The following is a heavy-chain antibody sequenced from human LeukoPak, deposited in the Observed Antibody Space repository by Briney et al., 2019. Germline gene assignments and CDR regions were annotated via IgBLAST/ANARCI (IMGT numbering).Heavy chain of an antibody. CDR2: INPDSGVA. D-gene: IGHD3-10*01. Sequence: GASVKVSCKRTGHRFTANSIHWVRLAPGQGLEWLGWINPDSGVANYVQRFQGRVTMTRDTSISTAYMELSRLRSDDTAVYYCARITMVRGVILDYWGQGTLVTVSS. CDR3: ARITMVRGVILDY. V-gene: IGHV1-2*02. CDR1: GHRFTANS. J-gene: IGHJ4*02.